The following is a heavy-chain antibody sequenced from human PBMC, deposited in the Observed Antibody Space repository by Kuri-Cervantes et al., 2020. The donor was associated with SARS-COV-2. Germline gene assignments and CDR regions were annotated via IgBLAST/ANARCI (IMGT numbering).Heavy chain of an antibody. CDR2: LDTSGSS. V-gene: IGHV4-61*09. CDR3: GRVSWLQLWQRYSDS. Sequence: SETLSLTSAVAGVPVSGGTYYWSWILQPVGKGLEWVGHLDTSGSSSYNPSLRGRVTISTDTANNQVSLRLTTATAADTAVYYCGRVSWLQLWQRYSDSWGQGTLVAVSS. D-gene: IGHD5-24*01. J-gene: IGHJ4*02. CDR1: GVPVSGGTYY.